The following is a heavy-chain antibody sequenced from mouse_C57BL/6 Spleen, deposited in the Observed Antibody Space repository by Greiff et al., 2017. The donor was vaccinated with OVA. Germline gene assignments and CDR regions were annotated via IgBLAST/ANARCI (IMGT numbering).Heavy chain of an antibody. Sequence: QVQLQQPGAELVQPGASVKMSCKASGYTFTSYWITWVKQSPGQGLEWIGDIYPGSGSTNYNEKFKSTATLTVDTSSSTAYMQLSSLTSEDSAVYYCAYYDEDYYAMDYWGQGTSVTVSS. CDR2: IYPGSGST. CDR3: AYYDEDYYAMDY. CDR1: GYTFTSYW. J-gene: IGHJ4*01. D-gene: IGHD2-4*01. V-gene: IGHV1-55*01.